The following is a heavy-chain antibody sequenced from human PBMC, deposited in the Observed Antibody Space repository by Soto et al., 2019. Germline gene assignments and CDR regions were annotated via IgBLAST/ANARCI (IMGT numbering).Heavy chain of an antibody. D-gene: IGHD4-17*01. CDR2: INGDGSDT. CDR3: ARDQTTGDWFDA. Sequence: EVQLVESGGGLVQPGGSLRLSCGASGFDFNNYWMHWVRQVPGKGLVWVSRINGDGSDTKYADSVKGRFTISRDNAKNTVDLQMNSLRAEDTAVYYCARDQTTGDWFDAWGQGTLVTVSS. J-gene: IGHJ5*02. CDR1: GFDFNNYW. V-gene: IGHV3-74*03.